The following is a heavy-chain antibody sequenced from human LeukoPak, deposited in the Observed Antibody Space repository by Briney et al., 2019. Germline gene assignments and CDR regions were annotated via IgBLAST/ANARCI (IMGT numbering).Heavy chain of an antibody. J-gene: IGHJ4*02. CDR2: IYHSGRT. CDR1: GYSISSGYY. V-gene: IGHV4-38-2*02. D-gene: IGHD3-10*01. CDR3: ARAPFQYGSGSYVFDY. Sequence: PSETLSLICTVSGYSISSGYYWGWIRQPPGKGLEWIGSIYHSGRTYYNPSLKSRVTISVDTSKNQFSLKLSSVTAADTAVYYCARAPFQYGSGSYVFDYWGQGTLVTVSS.